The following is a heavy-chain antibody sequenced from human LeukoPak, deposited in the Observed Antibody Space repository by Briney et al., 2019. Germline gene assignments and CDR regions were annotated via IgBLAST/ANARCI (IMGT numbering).Heavy chain of an antibody. J-gene: IGHJ4*02. CDR2: ISSSGSTI. Sequence: HPGGSLRLSCAASGFTFSSYEMNWVRQAPGKGLEWVSYISSSGSTIYYADSVKGRFTISRDNAKNSLYLQMNSLRAEDTAVYYCARDRLWFGELLPFDYWGQGTLVTVSS. CDR1: GFTFSSYE. V-gene: IGHV3-48*03. D-gene: IGHD3-10*01. CDR3: ARDRLWFGELLPFDY.